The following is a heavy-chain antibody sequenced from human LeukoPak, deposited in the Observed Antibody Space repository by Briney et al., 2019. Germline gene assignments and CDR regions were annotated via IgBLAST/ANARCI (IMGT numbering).Heavy chain of an antibody. D-gene: IGHD3-16*01. Sequence: PSETLSLTCSVSGASISSGSNYWGWIRQPPGKTLEWIGSIYSSGSTYYNPSLKSRVIIIIDTPKNHFSLTLSSVTAADTAVYYCARQLLGGVVYYDYWGQGTLVTVSS. V-gene: IGHV4-39*01. CDR2: IYSSGST. J-gene: IGHJ4*02. CDR1: GASISSGSNY. CDR3: ARQLLGGVVYYDY.